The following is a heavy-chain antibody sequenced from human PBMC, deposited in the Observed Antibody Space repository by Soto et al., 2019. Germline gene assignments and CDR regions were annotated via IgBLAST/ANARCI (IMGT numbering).Heavy chain of an antibody. J-gene: IGHJ4*02. CDR1: GYSFTIYW. V-gene: IGHV5-51*01. CDR2: IYPGDSDT. CDR3: ASLRLYSSSSGYFDY. D-gene: IGHD6-6*01. Sequence: GESLKISCKGSGYSFTIYWIGWVLQMPWKGLEWMGIIYPGDSDTRYSPSFQGQVTISADKSISTAYLQWSSLKASDTAMYYCASLRLYSSSSGYFDYWGQGTLVTVSS.